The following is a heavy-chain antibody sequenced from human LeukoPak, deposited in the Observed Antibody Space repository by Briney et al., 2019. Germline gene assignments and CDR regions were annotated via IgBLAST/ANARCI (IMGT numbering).Heavy chain of an antibody. CDR1: GYTLTELS. V-gene: IGHV1-24*01. CDR3: ATDQSVHGGNPFGY. Sequence: RASVKVSCKVSGYTLTELSMHWVRQAPGKGLEWMGGFDPEDGETIYAQKFQGRVTMTEDTSTDTAYMELSSLRSEDTAVYYCATDQSVHGGNPFGYWGQGTLVTVSS. CDR2: FDPEDGET. J-gene: IGHJ4*02. D-gene: IGHD4-23*01.